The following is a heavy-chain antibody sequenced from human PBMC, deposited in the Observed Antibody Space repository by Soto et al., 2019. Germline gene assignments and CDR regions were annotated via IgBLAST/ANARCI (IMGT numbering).Heavy chain of an antibody. D-gene: IGHD5-12*01. J-gene: IGHJ4*02. V-gene: IGHV4-34*01. CDR2: INHSGST. Sequence: PSETLSLTCAVYGGSFSGYYWSWIRQPPGKGLEWIGEINHSGSTSYNPSLKSRVTISVDTSKNQFSLKLSSVTAADTAVYYCARGRWLRSSFDYWGQGTLVTVSS. CDR3: ARGRWLRSSFDY. CDR1: GGSFSGYY.